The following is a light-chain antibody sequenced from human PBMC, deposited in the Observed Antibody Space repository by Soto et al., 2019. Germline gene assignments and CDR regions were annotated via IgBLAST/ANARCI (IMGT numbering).Light chain of an antibody. CDR1: SSDVGGYNY. Sequence: QSVLTQPRSVSGSLGQSVTISCTGTSSDVGGYNYVSWYQQHPGKAPKLMIYDVSKRPSGVPDRFSGSKSGNTASLTISGRQAEDEADYYCSSFAGSNTPYVFGTGTKV. CDR3: SSFAGSNTPYV. V-gene: IGLV2-11*01. J-gene: IGLJ1*01. CDR2: DVS.